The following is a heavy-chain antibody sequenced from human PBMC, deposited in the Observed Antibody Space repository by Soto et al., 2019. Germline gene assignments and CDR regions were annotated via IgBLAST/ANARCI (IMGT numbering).Heavy chain of an antibody. V-gene: IGHV3-23*01. CDR3: AKDKMEQWLVGGYYDY. Sequence: EVQLLESGGGLVQPGGSLRLSCAASGFTFSSHAMSWVRQAPGKGLEWVSSTIDSGGRSYHADSVRGRFTISRDNSKNTQYLQMNSRRADDTAIYYCAKDKMEQWLVGGYYDYWGQGALVTVSS. CDR1: GFTFSSHA. J-gene: IGHJ4*02. CDR2: TIDSGGRS. D-gene: IGHD6-19*01.